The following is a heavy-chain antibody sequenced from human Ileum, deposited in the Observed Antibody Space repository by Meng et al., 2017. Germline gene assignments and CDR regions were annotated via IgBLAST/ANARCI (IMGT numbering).Heavy chain of an antibody. V-gene: IGHV1-18*01. CDR2: ISAYIGSK. CDR1: GYTFSRYS. Sequence: QVQLVQSGAEVKKPGASVKVSCKTSGYTFSRYSISWLSKAPGQGLEWLGWISAYIGSKNYAKKFQGRVPMTTDTSTSTAYMERRGRRSDDTAVYYGGRERGSGGGDLDDWGQGTLVTVSS. D-gene: IGHD3-16*01. J-gene: IGHJ1*01. CDR3: GRERGSGGGDLDD.